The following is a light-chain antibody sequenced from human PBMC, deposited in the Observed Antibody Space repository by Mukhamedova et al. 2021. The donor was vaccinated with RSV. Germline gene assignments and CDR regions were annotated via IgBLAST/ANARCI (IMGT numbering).Light chain of an antibody. V-gene: IGKV3-20*01. CDR1: QSVSSSY. CDR3: QQYGSSPPRYS. CDR2: GAS. Sequence: QSVSSSYLAWYQQKPGQAPRLLIYGASSRATGIPDRFSGSGSGTDFTLTISRLEPEDFAVYYCQQYGSSPPRYSFGQGTKLEIK. J-gene: IGKJ2*03.